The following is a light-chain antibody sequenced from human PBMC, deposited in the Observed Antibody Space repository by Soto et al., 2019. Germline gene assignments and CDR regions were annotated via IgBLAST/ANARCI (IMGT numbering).Light chain of an antibody. CDR2: DAS. J-gene: IGKJ1*01. CDR3: HQYNXYRT. V-gene: IGKV1-5*01. CDR1: QSISRL. Sequence: DIQMTQSPSTLSASVGDRVTVTCRASQSISRLLAWYQQKPGKAPKLLIYDASSLESGVPSRFSGIGSGPEFTLTISRLQPDDFATSCRHQYNXYRTFGKGTKV.